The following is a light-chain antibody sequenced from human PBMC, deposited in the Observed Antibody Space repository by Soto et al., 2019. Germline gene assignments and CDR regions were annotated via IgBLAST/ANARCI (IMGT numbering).Light chain of an antibody. CDR3: GTWDSSLSAYV. Sequence: QSVLTQPPSVSAAPGQKVTISCSGSSSNIRNNYVSWYQQLPGTAPKLLIYDNNKRPSGIPDRFSGSKSGTSATLGITGLQTGDEADYYCGTWDSSLSAYVFGTGTKVP. CDR1: SSNIRNNY. J-gene: IGLJ1*01. V-gene: IGLV1-51*01. CDR2: DNN.